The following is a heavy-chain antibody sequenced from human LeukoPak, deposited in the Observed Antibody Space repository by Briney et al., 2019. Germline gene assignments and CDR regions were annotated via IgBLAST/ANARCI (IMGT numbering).Heavy chain of an antibody. CDR1: GFTFDDYA. CDR3: ARVKRDCSGGTCYSYDY. J-gene: IGHJ4*02. D-gene: IGHD2-15*01. V-gene: IGHV3-9*01. Sequence: GGSLRLSCAASGFTFDDYAMHWVRQAPGKGLEWVSGISWNSGSIGYADSVKGRFTISRDNAKNSLYLQMNGLRAEDTAVYYCARVKRDCSGGTCYSYDYWGQGTLVTVSS. CDR2: ISWNSGSI.